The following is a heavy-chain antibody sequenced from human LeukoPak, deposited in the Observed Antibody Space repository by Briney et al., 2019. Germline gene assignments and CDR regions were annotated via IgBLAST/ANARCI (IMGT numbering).Heavy chain of an antibody. D-gene: IGHD5-12*01. CDR1: GGSISSYF. CDR3: AKASVATAVLFDS. Sequence: WETLSLTCTVSGGSISSYFWNWIRQPPGQGLEWIGYMSNTGITKYNPSLKSRVTISADTSKNQFSLNLKSVTAADTAVYYCAKASVATAVLFDSWGQGTLVAVSS. CDR2: MSNTGIT. J-gene: IGHJ4*02. V-gene: IGHV4-59*01.